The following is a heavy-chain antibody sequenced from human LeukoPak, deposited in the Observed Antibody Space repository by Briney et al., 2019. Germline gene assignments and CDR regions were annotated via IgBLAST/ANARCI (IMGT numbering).Heavy chain of an antibody. Sequence: GGSLRLSCDASGFGFSGYGMHWVRQAPGKGLEWVAVISYDGSNKYYADSVKGRVTISRDNSKNTLYLQMNSLRAEDTAVYYCVRSSSGITIFALGAFDVWGQGAVVTVSS. CDR2: ISYDGSNK. V-gene: IGHV3-30*19. J-gene: IGHJ3*01. CDR3: VRSSSGITIFALGAFDV. CDR1: GFGFSGYG. D-gene: IGHD3-3*01.